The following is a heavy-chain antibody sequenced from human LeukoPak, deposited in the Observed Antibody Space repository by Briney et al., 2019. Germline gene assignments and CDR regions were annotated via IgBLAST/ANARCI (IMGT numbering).Heavy chain of an antibody. CDR2: IKNDGSEE. CDR3: ARAIRGSAVDTGDR. D-gene: IGHD3-10*01. CDR1: GFTFSSYW. Sequence: GGSLRLSCAASGFTFSSYWMRWVRQAPGKGLEGVATIKNDGSEEYYVDSVKGRFTISRDNAKNSLFLQMNSLTVEDTAVYYCARAIRGSAVDTGDRWGQGTLVTVSS. V-gene: IGHV3-7*01. J-gene: IGHJ4*02.